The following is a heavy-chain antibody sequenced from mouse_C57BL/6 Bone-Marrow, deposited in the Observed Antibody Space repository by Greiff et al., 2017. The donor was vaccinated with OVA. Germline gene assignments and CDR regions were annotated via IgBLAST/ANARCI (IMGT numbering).Heavy chain of an antibody. V-gene: IGHV3-6*01. CDR1: GYSITSGYY. J-gene: IGHJ3*01. Sequence: EVKLQESGPGLVKPSQSLSLTCSVTGYSITSGYYWNWIRQFPGNKLEWMGYISYDGSNNYNPSLKNRISITRDTSKNQFFLKLNSVTTEDTATYYCARDPYYYGSSPLAYWGQGTLVTVSA. CDR3: ARDPYYYGSSPLAY. D-gene: IGHD1-1*01. CDR2: ISYDGSN.